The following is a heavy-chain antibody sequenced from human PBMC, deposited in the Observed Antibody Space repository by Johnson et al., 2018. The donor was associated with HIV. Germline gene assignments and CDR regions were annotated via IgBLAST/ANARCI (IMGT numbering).Heavy chain of an antibody. Sequence: VQLVESGGGLVQPGRSLRLSCAASGFTFDDYAMHWVRQAPGKGLEWVSGISWNSGSIGYADSVKGRFTISRDNAKNSLYLQMHSLRAEDTALYYCAKGKGFVDTAMGGDAFDIWGQGTMVTVSS. V-gene: IGHV3-9*01. D-gene: IGHD5-18*01. CDR3: AKGKGFVDTAMGGDAFDI. CDR1: GFTFDDYA. J-gene: IGHJ3*02. CDR2: ISWNSGSI.